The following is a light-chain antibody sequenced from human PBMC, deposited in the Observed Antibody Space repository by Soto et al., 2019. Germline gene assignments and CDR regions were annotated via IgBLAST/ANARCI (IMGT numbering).Light chain of an antibody. Sequence: EIVLTQSPGTLSLSPGERATLSCRASQSVTSSYLAWYQQKPGQAPRLLIYGASSRATGTPDRFSGSGSGTDFTITISRLEPEDFAVYYCQQCGSSPTFGQGTTVEIK. CDR3: QQCGSSPT. CDR2: GAS. J-gene: IGKJ1*01. CDR1: QSVTSSY. V-gene: IGKV3-20*01.